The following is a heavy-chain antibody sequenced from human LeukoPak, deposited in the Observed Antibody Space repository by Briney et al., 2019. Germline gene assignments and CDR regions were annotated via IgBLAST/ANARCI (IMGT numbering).Heavy chain of an antibody. CDR2: IYSGGST. CDR1: GFTLSSNY. J-gene: IGHJ4*02. Sequence: PGGSLRLSCAASGFTLSSNYMSWVRQAPGKGLEWVSVIYSGGSTSYADSVKGRFTISRDNSKNTLYLQMNSLRAEDTAVYYCARDRYYYGSGSYSLSTDYWGQGTLVTVSS. D-gene: IGHD3-10*01. CDR3: ARDRYYYGSGSYSLSTDY. V-gene: IGHV3-66*01.